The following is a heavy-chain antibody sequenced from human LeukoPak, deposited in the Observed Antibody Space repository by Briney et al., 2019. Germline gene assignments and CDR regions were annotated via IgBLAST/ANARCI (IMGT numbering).Heavy chain of an antibody. CDR3: ARGTGTTAHFDY. D-gene: IGHD1-1*01. Sequence: GGSLRLSCAASGFXFSDYYISWIRQAPGKGLEWVSYISSSSSYTKYADSVKGRFTISRDNAKNSLYLQVNSLRAEDTAVYYCARGTGTTAHFDYWGQGTLVTVSS. J-gene: IGHJ4*02. CDR1: GFXFSDYY. CDR2: ISSSSSYT. V-gene: IGHV3-11*06.